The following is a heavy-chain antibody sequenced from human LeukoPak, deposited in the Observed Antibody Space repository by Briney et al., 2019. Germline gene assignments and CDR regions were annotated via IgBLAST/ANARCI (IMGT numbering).Heavy chain of an antibody. J-gene: IGHJ4*02. CDR3: AKDPVASMGY. Sequence: PGGSLRLSCVASGFTFSNYGMHWVRQAPGKGLEWVAIIWFDGSNIHYADSVKGRFTISRDNSKNTLFLQMDSLRAEDTAVYYCAKDPVASMGYWGQGTLVTVSS. V-gene: IGHV3-33*06. CDR1: GFTFSNYG. D-gene: IGHD5-12*01. CDR2: IWFDGSNI.